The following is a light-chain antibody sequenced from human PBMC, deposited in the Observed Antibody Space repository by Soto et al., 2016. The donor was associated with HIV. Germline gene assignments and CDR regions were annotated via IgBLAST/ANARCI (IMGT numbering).Light chain of an antibody. CDR3: QQYYSTPGP. CDR1: QGISNS. V-gene: IGKV1-NL1*01. J-gene: IGKJ1*01. CDR2: AAS. Sequence: DIQMTQSPSPLSASVGDRVTITCRASQGISNSLAWYQQKPGKAPKLLLYAASRLESGVPSRFSGSGSGTDYTLTISSLQPEDFAAYYCQQYYSTPGPFGQGTKVEIK.